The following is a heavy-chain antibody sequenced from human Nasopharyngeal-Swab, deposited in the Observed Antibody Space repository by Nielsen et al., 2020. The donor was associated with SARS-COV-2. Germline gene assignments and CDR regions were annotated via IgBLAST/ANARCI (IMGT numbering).Heavy chain of an antibody. D-gene: IGHD3-22*01. CDR3: AKDSYYYDSSGSIFDY. CDR2: ISGSGGST. Sequence: GESLKISCAASGFTFSDYYMSWIRQAPGKGLEWVSAISGSGGSTYYADSVKGRFTISRDNSKNTLYLQMNSLRAEDTAVYYCAKDSYYYDSSGSIFDYWGQGTLVTVSS. V-gene: IGHV3-23*01. CDR1: GFTFSDYY. J-gene: IGHJ4*02.